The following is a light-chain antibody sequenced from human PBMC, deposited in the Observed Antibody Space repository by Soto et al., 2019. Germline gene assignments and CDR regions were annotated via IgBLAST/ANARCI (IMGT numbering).Light chain of an antibody. Sequence: IVLTYSPASFSLSPGARATLSCRASQSVSSGLSWYQQKPGQAPRLLIYDASNWATGIPSRFTGSGSGTDFTLTISSLEPEDFAAYYCQQHNNYPPGFGQGTRLEIK. J-gene: IGKJ5*01. V-gene: IGKV3-11*01. CDR2: DAS. CDR1: QSVSSG. CDR3: QQHNNYPPG.